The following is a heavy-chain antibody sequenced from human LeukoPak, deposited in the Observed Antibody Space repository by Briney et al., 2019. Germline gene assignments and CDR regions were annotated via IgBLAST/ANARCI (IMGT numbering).Heavy chain of an antibody. CDR1: GFTFSSYW. D-gene: IGHD6-13*01. J-gene: IGHJ6*03. Sequence: GGSLRLSCAASGFTFSSYWMSWVRQAPGKGLEWVANIKQDGSEKYYVDSVKGRFTISRDNAKNSLYLQMNSLRAEDTAVYYCVRDWDSSSWYYYYYMDVWGKGTTVTVSS. V-gene: IGHV3-7*01. CDR3: VRDWDSSSWYYYYYMDV. CDR2: IKQDGSEK.